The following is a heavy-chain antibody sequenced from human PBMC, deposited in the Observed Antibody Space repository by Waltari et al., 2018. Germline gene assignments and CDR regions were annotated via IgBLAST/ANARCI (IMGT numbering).Heavy chain of an antibody. Sequence: EVQLLESGGGLVQPGGSLRLACAASGCTFNNYATNWVRQAPGKGLEWVSSVSYTGSRTYYADSVKGRFTISRDNSKNTLYLQMNSLRDGDTAVYYCAKDTSSVVSAMDWFDPWGQGTLVTVSS. CDR3: AKDTSSVVSAMDWFDP. CDR1: GCTFNNYA. CDR2: VSYTGSRT. V-gene: IGHV3-23*01. D-gene: IGHD2-21*02. J-gene: IGHJ5*02.